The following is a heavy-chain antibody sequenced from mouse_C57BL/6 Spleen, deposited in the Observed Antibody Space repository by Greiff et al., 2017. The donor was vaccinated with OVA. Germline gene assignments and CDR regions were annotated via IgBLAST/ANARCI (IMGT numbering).Heavy chain of an antibody. J-gene: IGHJ3*01. D-gene: IGHD2-1*01. Sequence: EVKLMESGAELVKPGASVKLSCTASGFNIKDYYMHWVKQRTEQGLEWIGRIDPEDGETKYAPKFQGKATITADTSSNTAYLQLSSLTSEDTAVYYCARSTMVTTAWFAYWGQGTLVTVSA. CDR3: ARSTMVTTAWFAY. V-gene: IGHV14-2*01. CDR2: IDPEDGET. CDR1: GFNIKDYY.